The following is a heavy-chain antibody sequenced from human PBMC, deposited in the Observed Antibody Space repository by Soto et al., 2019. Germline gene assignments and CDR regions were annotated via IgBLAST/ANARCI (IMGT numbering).Heavy chain of an antibody. CDR3: ARRSGGGLDY. Sequence: QVQLVESGGGVVQPGRSLRLSCAASGFTFSSYGMHWVRQAPGKGLEWVAVIWYDGSNKYYADSVKGRFTIYRDNSKNTLYLQMNSLRAEDTAVSYCARRSGGGLDYWGQGTLVTVSS. CDR2: IWYDGSNK. V-gene: IGHV3-33*01. CDR1: GFTFSSYG. J-gene: IGHJ4*02. D-gene: IGHD3-16*01.